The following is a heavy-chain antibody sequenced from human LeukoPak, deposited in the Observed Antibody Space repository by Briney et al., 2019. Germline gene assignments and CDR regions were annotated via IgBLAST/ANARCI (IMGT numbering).Heavy chain of an antibody. J-gene: IGHJ4*02. CDR3: ARHNVYDSSGDGRYYFDY. Sequence: PSETLSLTYAVSGYSISSGYHWAWIRHPPGKGLEWIGSMSHSGSTYYNPALKSRVPNQVHTPKNRFPGKLSSVGAADTAVYYCARHNVYDSSGDGRYYFDYWGQGTLVTVSS. D-gene: IGHD3-22*01. V-gene: IGHV4-38-2*01. CDR1: GYSISSGYH. CDR2: MSHSGST.